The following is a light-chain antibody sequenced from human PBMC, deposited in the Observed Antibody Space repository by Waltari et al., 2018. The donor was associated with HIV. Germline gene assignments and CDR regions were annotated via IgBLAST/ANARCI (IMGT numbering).Light chain of an antibody. CDR1: SSTIGSNT. CDR3: AAWDDSLNGQVV. CDR2: SNN. J-gene: IGLJ2*01. V-gene: IGLV1-44*01. Sequence: QSVLTQPPSASGTPGQRVTISCSGSSSTIGSNTVNWYQQLPGTAPTLLIYSNNQRPSGVPDRFSGSKSGTSASLAISGLQSEDEADYYCAAWDDSLNGQVVFGGGTKLTVL.